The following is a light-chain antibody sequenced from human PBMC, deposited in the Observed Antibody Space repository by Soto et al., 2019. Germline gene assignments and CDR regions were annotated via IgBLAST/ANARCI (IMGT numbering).Light chain of an antibody. Sequence: EIVMTQSPATLYLSPGERATLSCRASQSVTIYFAWYQQKPGQAPMLLIFGASYRATGIPARFSGSGSGTEFNLAISSVQYEDCAVEVCQQYYDWLRLTFGGGTKVEI. CDR2: GAS. V-gene: IGKV3D-15*01. J-gene: IGKJ4*01. CDR3: QQYYDWLRLT. CDR1: QSVTIY.